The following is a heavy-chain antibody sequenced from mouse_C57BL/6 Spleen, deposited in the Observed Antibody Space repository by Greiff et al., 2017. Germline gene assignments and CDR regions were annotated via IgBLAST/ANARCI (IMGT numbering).Heavy chain of an antibody. Sequence: QVQLQQSGAELAKPGASVKLSCKASGYTFTSYWMHWVKQRPGQGLVWLGYINPSSGYTKYNQKFKDKATLTADKSSSTAYMQLSSLTYEDSAVYYGARWCGDYYGSTHAMDYWGQGTSVTVSS. CDR1: GYTFTSYW. D-gene: IGHD1-1*01. V-gene: IGHV1-7*01. CDR3: ARWCGDYYGSTHAMDY. J-gene: IGHJ4*01. CDR2: INPSSGYT.